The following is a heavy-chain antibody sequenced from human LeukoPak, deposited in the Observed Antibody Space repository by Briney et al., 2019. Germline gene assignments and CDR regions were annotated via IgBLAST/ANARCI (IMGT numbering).Heavy chain of an antibody. Sequence: GGSLRLSCAASGFTFTTYAMSWVRQTPGKGLEWVSTFSGSVDTTYHADSVKGRFTISRDNSKNTVYLQMNSLRAEDTAVYYCAKASAGTCSGARCYYFDSWGQRTPVTVSS. V-gene: IGHV3-23*01. CDR1: GFTFTTYA. CDR3: AKASAGTCSGARCYYFDS. D-gene: IGHD2-15*01. CDR2: FSGSVDTT. J-gene: IGHJ4*02.